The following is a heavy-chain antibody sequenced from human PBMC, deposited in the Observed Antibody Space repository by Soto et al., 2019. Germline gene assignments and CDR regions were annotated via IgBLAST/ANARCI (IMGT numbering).Heavy chain of an antibody. Sequence: QVQLQESGPGLVKPSETLSLTCTVSGGSISSYYWSWIRQPPGKGLEWIGYIYYSGSTNYNPSLKSRVTIAVDTSKHQFSLKLSSVTAADTAVYYCASSVKPGWSYRFLGMAFDYWGQGTLVTVSS. CDR3: ASSVKPGWSYRFLGMAFDY. V-gene: IGHV4-59*08. J-gene: IGHJ4*02. CDR2: IYYSGST. D-gene: IGHD3-3*01. CDR1: GGSISSYY.